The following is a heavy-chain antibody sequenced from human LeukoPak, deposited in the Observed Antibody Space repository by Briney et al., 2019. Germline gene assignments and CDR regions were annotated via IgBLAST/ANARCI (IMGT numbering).Heavy chain of an antibody. CDR3: ARPDYYGSGNYYRGYYFDS. CDR1: GYTFSSYA. CDR2: ISTSNGHT. D-gene: IGHD3-10*01. J-gene: IGHJ4*02. Sequence: ASVKVSCKASGYTFSSYAIGWVRQAPGQGLELMGWISTSNGHTSVAQNLQDRVTMTTDTSTSTAYLEVRSLRSDDTAVYYCARPDYYGSGNYYRGYYFDSWGQGTLVTVSS. V-gene: IGHV1-18*04.